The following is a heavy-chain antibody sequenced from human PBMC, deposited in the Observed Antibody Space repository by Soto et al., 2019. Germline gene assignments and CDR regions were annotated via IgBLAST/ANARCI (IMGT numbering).Heavy chain of an antibody. CDR1: GFAFSNFE. V-gene: IGHV3-30*04. J-gene: IGHJ6*02. Sequence: GGSLRLSCAGSGFAFSNFEMHWVRQAPGKGLEWVAVIYHDGSNKYYADSVKGRFTISRDSSKNTLYLQMDSLTVEDTAVYYCAREQRNNLRDYYGMDVWGQGTTVTVSS. D-gene: IGHD6-25*01. CDR3: AREQRNNLRDYYGMDV. CDR2: IYHDGSNK.